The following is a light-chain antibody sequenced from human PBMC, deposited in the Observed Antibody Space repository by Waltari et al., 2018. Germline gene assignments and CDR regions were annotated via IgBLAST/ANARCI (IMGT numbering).Light chain of an antibody. CDR2: DVT. Sequence: QSALTQHAPVHGSPGPSITVPCPGTSSDVGDYDYVSRYQQHPGKAPRLLIFDVTKRPSGVSDRFSGSKSGNTASLTISGLQAEDEADYYCLSYSRGSTLRVFGPGTRVTV. CDR1: SSDVGDYDY. CDR3: LSYSRGSTLRV. V-gene: IGLV2-14*03. J-gene: IGLJ1*01.